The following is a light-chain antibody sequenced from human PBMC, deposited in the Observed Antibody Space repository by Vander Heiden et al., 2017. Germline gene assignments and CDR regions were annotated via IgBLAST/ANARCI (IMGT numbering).Light chain of an antibody. CDR2: KVS. Sequence: VVMTQSPSSLPVTLGQPASISCRSSQGLVYSDRNTYLIWFQQRPGQSARRLLYKVSIRDSGVPDRFSGSGSGTDFTLKISRVEAEDIGIYYCMQGTHWPWTFGQGTKVEIK. V-gene: IGKV2-30*01. J-gene: IGKJ1*01. CDR1: QGLVYSDRNTY. CDR3: MQGTHWPWT.